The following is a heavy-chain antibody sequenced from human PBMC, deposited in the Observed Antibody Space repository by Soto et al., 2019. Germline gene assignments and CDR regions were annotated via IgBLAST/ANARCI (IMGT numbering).Heavy chain of an antibody. V-gene: IGHV3-23*01. CDR3: AKALYGGGNYFDY. CDR2: ISGSGGST. D-gene: IGHD2-8*01. Sequence: EVQLLQSGGALVQPGGSLTLSCAASGFTFSSYAMSWVRQAPGKGLEWVSTISGSGGSTYYADSVKGRFTISRDNSKNTLYLQMNSLRAEDTALYYCAKALYGGGNYFDYWGQGTLVTVSS. CDR1: GFTFSSYA. J-gene: IGHJ4*02.